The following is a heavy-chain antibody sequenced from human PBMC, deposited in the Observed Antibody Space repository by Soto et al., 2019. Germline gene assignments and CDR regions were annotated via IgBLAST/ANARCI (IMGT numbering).Heavy chain of an antibody. J-gene: IGHJ3*02. CDR3: AGDYGDSLRGGAFDI. D-gene: IGHD4-17*01. CDR1: GGSISSSSYY. V-gene: IGHV4-39*01. Sequence: SETLSLTCTVSGGSISSSSYYWGWIRQPPGKGLEWIGSIYYSGSTYYNPSLKSRVTISVDTSKNQFSLKLSSVTAADTAVYYCAGDYGDSLRGGAFDIWGQGTMGTVSS. CDR2: IYYSGST.